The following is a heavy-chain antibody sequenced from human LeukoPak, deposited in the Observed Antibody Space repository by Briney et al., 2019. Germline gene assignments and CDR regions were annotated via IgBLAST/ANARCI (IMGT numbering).Heavy chain of an antibody. CDR3: ARHFDY. J-gene: IGHJ4*02. CDR2: IYYSGST. Sequence: SETLSLTCTVSGGSISSSSYFWGWIRQPPGKGLQWIAYIYYSGSTYYNPSLKSRVTMSVDTSRNQFSLKLSSVTAADTAVYYCARHFDYWGQGTLVTVSS. V-gene: IGHV4-39*01. CDR1: GGSISSSSYF.